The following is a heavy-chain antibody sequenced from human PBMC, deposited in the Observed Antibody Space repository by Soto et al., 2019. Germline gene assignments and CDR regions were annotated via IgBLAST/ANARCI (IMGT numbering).Heavy chain of an antibody. V-gene: IGHV4-30-4*01. Sequence: LSLTCTVSGGSISSGGYYWSWIRQPPGKGLEWIGYIYYSGSTYYNPSLKSRVTISVDTSKNQFSLKLSSVTAADTAVYYCARDRVPRFGESIGWFDPWGQGTLVTVSS. CDR3: ARDRVPRFGESIGWFDP. D-gene: IGHD3-10*01. CDR1: GGSISSGGYY. J-gene: IGHJ5*02. CDR2: IYYSGST.